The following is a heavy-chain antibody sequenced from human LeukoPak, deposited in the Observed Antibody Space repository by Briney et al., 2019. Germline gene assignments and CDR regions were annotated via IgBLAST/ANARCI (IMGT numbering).Heavy chain of an antibody. CDR3: AKRGVVIRVILVGFHKEAYYFDS. J-gene: IGHJ4*02. CDR1: GITLSNYG. V-gene: IGHV3-23*01. Sequence: SGGSLRLSCAVSGITLSNYGMSWVRQAPGKGLEWVAGISGSGGSTNYADSVEGRFTISRDNRKNTLYLQMNSLRVEDTAVYFCAKRGVVIRVILVGFHKEAYYFDSWGQGALVTVSS. D-gene: IGHD3-22*01. CDR2: ISGSGGST.